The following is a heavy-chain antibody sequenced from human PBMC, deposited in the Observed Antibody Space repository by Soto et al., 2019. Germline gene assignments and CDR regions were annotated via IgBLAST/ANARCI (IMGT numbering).Heavy chain of an antibody. V-gene: IGHV4-59*01. CDR3: ARQDIVVVPAAISEEDYYYYYMDV. CDR1: GGSISSYY. CDR2: IYYSGST. D-gene: IGHD2-2*01. J-gene: IGHJ6*03. Sequence: SSETLSLTCTVSGGSISSYYWSWIRQPPGKGLEWIGYIYYSGSTNYNPSLKSRVTISVDTSKNQFSLKLSSVTAADTAVYYCARQDIVVVPAAISEEDYYYYYMDVWGKGTTVTVSS.